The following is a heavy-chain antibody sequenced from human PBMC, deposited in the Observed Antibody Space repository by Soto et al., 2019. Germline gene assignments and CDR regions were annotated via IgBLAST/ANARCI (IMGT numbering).Heavy chain of an antibody. Sequence: SVKVSCKASGFTFTNSAVQWVRQARGQRLEWIGWIVVGSGNTNYAQKFQERVTITRDMSTSTAYMELSSLRSEDTAVYYCARGGGIVVVTAPYDHWGQGRLVTFSS. CDR2: IVVGSGNT. D-gene: IGHD2-21*02. CDR3: ARGGGIVVVTAPYDH. J-gene: IGHJ4*02. CDR1: GFTFTNSA. V-gene: IGHV1-58*01.